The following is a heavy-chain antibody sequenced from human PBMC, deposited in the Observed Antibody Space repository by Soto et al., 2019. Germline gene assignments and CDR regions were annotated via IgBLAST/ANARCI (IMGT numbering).Heavy chain of an antibody. D-gene: IGHD2-2*01. CDR2: IYYSGST. CDR3: AREFVGYCSSTSCYPDDAFDI. Sequence: SETLSLTCTVSGGSISSYYWSWIRQPPGKGLEWIGYIYYSGSTNYNPSLKSRVTISVDTSKNQFSLKLSSVTAADTAVYYCAREFVGYCSSTSCYPDDAFDIWGQGTMVTVSS. V-gene: IGHV4-59*01. J-gene: IGHJ3*02. CDR1: GGSISSYY.